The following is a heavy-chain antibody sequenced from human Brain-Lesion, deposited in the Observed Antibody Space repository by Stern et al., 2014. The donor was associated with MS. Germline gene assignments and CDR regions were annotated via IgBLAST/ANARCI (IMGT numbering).Heavy chain of an antibody. D-gene: IGHD7-27*01. V-gene: IGHV1-69*01. CDR1: GGLFRSDG. CDR2: IIPMTGEA. J-gene: IGHJ5*02. CDR3: ARHWGTDL. Sequence: VQLVESGAEVRKPGSSVKVSCKASGGLFRSDGISWVRQAPGQGLEWLGGIIPMTGEAHYAQKFLDRVTITADESTTTTYMDLNSLTSEDTALYYCARHWGTDLWGQGTLLTVSS.